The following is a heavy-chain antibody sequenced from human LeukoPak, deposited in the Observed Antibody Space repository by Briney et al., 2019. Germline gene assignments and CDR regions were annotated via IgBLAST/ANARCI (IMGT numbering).Heavy chain of an antibody. CDR3: ALIVATMGNFDY. CDR2: FTAYSGASI. V-gene: IGHV3-21*01. Sequence: GGSLRLSCTASGFTFSSYNMNWVRQAPGKGLEWVSSFTAYSGASIYYADSVRGRFTISRDNAKNSLYLQINSLRAEDTAVYYCALIVATMGNFDYWGQGTLVTVSS. J-gene: IGHJ4*02. D-gene: IGHD5-12*01. CDR1: GFTFSSYN.